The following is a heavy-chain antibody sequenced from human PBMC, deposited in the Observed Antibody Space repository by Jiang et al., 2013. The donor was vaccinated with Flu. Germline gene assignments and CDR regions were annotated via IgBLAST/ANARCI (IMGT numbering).Heavy chain of an antibody. D-gene: IGHD2-2*01. V-gene: IGHV4-39*01. Sequence: LLKPSETLSLTCTVSGGSISSSSYYWGWIRQPPGKGLEWIGSIYYSGSTYYNPSLKSRVTISVDTSKNQFSLKLSSVTAADTAVYYCARHNLRVVPAAIVGGVPLDFDYWGQGTLVTVSS. J-gene: IGHJ4*02. CDR1: GGSISSSSYY. CDR2: IYYSGST. CDR3: ARHNLRVVPAAIVGGVPLDFDY.